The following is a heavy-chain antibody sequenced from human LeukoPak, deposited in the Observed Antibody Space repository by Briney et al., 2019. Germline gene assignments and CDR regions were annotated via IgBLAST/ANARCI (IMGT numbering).Heavy chain of an antibody. D-gene: IGHD6-13*01. J-gene: IGHJ4*02. CDR1: GGSISSGDYY. Sequence: SETLSPTCTVSGGSISSGDYYWSWIRQPPGKGLEWIGYIYYSGSTYYNPSLKSRVTISVDTSKNQFSLKLSSATAADTAVYYCARVYSSSWYSGFGFDYWGQGTLVTVSS. CDR3: ARVYSSSWYSGFGFDY. V-gene: IGHV4-30-4*01. CDR2: IYYSGST.